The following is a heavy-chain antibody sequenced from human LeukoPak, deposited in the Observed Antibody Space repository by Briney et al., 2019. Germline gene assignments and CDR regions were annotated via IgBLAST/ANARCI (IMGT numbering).Heavy chain of an antibody. CDR1: GGSFSGYY. Sequence: TSETLSLTCAVYGGSFSGYYWSRIRQPPGKGLEWIGEINHSGSTNYNPSLKSRVTISVDTSKNQFSLKLSSVTAADTAVYYCARGVRGLIPTYYYYMDVWGKGTTVTVTS. D-gene: IGHD2-2*02. V-gene: IGHV4-34*01. CDR3: ARGVRGLIPTYYYYMDV. J-gene: IGHJ6*03. CDR2: INHSGST.